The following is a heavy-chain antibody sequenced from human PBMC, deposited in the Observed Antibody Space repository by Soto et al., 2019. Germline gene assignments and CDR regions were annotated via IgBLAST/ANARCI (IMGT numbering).Heavy chain of an antibody. V-gene: IGHV3-7*01. Sequence: GVSLRLSCAASGFTFNSYWMTWVRQDPGQGLQWVASINQDVTEQHYVDSVRGRFTVSRDNVRNSMYLQVNSLRAEDTAVYYCARDHTSPGIAGDNSGQRIRVIASS. CDR3: ARDHTSPGIAGDN. CDR2: INQDVTEQ. D-gene: IGHD6-13*01. J-gene: IGHJ4*02. CDR1: GFTFNSYW.